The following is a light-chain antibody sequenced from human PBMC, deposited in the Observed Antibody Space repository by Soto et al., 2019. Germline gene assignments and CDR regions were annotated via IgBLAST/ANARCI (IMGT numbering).Light chain of an antibody. CDR3: QQLNSYLSIT. CDR2: DAS. V-gene: IGKV1-5*01. Sequence: DIQITQSPSTLSASLGDRVTITCRASQTISRWLAWYQQKPGKAPKLLIYDASTLESGVPSRFSGSGSGTEFTLTINSLQPEDFATYYCQQLNSYLSITFGQGTRLEI. J-gene: IGKJ5*01. CDR1: QTISRW.